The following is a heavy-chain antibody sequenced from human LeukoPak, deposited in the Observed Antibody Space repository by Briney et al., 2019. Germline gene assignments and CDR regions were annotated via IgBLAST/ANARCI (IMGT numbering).Heavy chain of an antibody. D-gene: IGHD2-8*01. CDR2: IYPDDSDT. Sequence: GESLKISFKGSGSSFTSYWIGWVRQMPGKGLEWMGIIYPDDSDTRYSPSFEGQVIISVDKSISTAYLQWSSLQASDTATYYCARHGHCTNGVCYSNDYYYMDVWGKGTTVTVSS. CDR3: ARHGHCTNGVCYSNDYYYMDV. V-gene: IGHV5-51*01. J-gene: IGHJ6*03. CDR1: GSSFTSYW.